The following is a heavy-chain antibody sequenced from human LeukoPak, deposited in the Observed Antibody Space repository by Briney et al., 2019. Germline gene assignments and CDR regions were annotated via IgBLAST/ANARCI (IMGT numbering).Heavy chain of an antibody. CDR1: SRAISSYY. D-gene: IGHD3-10*01. CDR3: ARDRRGYGSGSSPYYFDR. CDR2: IYSSGST. J-gene: IGHJ4*02. V-gene: IGHV4-59*01. Sequence: SETLSLTCTVSSRAISSYYWSWNRPPPGKGREWIGYIYSSGSTNYHPSLKRRATISIDTSKNQSSLKLSSVTAADTAVYFCARDRRGYGSGSSPYYFDRWGQGSLVTVSS.